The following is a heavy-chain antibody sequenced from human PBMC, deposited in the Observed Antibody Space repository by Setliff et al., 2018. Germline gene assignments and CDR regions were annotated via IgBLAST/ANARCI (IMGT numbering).Heavy chain of an antibody. Sequence: GASVKVSCKASGNTFTGYYIHWLRQAPGQGLEWMGCINPNSGDTTFAQKFQGRVTITRDTSNSTDYMDLSRLTSDDTAVYYCAREGVDTRSSTDYRYYMDVWGKGTTVTVSS. D-gene: IGHD5-18*01. V-gene: IGHV1-2*02. CDR2: INPNSGDT. CDR3: AREGVDTRSSTDYRYYMDV. CDR1: GNTFTGYY. J-gene: IGHJ6*03.